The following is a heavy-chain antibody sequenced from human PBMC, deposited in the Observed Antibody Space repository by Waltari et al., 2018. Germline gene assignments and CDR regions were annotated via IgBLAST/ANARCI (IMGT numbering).Heavy chain of an antibody. V-gene: IGHV4-4*02. Sequence: QVQLQESGPGLVKPSGTLSLTCAVPGGPIRSSHWWCWVRQPPGQGLEWIGEIYHSGSTNYNPSLKSRVTISVDKSKNQFSLKLSSVTAADTAVYYCARDQITMVRGVIIRYWYFDLWGRGTLVTVSS. CDR1: GGPIRSSHW. CDR2: IYHSGST. CDR3: ARDQITMVRGVIIRYWYFDL. D-gene: IGHD3-10*01. J-gene: IGHJ2*01.